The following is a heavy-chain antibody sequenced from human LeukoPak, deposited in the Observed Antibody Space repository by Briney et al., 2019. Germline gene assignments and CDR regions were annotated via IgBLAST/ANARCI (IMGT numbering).Heavy chain of an antibody. CDR2: INYSGST. Sequence: KSSETLSLTCTVSGGSISSGGYHWTWIRQHPGKGLEWIGYINYSGSTYYNPSLKSRVTISIETSKNQFSLKLSSVTAADTAVYYCAREELGYFDYWGQGTLVTVSS. D-gene: IGHD1-7*01. V-gene: IGHV4-31*03. CDR3: AREELGYFDY. J-gene: IGHJ4*02. CDR1: GGSISSGGYH.